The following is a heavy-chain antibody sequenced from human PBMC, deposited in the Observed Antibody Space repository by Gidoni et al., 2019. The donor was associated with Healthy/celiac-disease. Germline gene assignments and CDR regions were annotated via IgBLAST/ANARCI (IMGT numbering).Heavy chain of an antibody. CDR2: IYSGGST. Sequence: EVQLVESGGGLVQPGGSLRLSCAASGFTVSSNYMSWVRQAPGKGLEWVSGIYSGGSTYYADSVKGRFTISRDNSKNTLYLQMNSLRAEDTAVYYCARDAPNYYDYVWGSPPLGMDVWGQGTTVTVSS. D-gene: IGHD3-16*01. CDR3: ARDAPNYYDYVWGSPPLGMDV. V-gene: IGHV3-66*01. J-gene: IGHJ6*02. CDR1: GFTVSSNY.